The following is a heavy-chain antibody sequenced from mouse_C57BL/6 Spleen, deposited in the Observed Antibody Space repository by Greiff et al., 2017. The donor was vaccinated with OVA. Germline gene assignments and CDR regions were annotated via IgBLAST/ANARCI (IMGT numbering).Heavy chain of an antibody. V-gene: IGHV1-82*01. J-gene: IGHJ2*01. Sequence: VQLQQSGPELVKPGASVKISCKASGYAFSSSWMNWVKQRPGKGLEWIGRIYPGDGDTNYNGKFKGKATLTADKSSSTAYMQLSSLTSEDSAVYFCARSPYDYDERGYFDYWGQGTTLTVSS. CDR1: GYAFSSSW. CDR2: IYPGDGDT. D-gene: IGHD2-4*01. CDR3: ARSPYDYDERGYFDY.